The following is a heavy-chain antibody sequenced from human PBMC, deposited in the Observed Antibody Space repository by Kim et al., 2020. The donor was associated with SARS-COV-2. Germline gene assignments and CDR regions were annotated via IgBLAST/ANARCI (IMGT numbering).Heavy chain of an antibody. J-gene: IGHJ6*02. Sequence: RFTISRDNVKNSLYLQMNSLRAEDTAVYYCARDPPPWYYYGSGSYYGMDVWGQGTTVTVSS. CDR3: ARDPPPWYYYGSGSYYGMDV. V-gene: IGHV3-11*06. D-gene: IGHD3-10*01.